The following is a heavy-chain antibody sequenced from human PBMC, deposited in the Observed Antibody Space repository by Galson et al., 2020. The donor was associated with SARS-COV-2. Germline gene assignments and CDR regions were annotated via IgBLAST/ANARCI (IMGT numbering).Heavy chain of an antibody. J-gene: IGHJ3*02. CDR2: ISYDGSNK. CDR1: GFTFSSYA. CDR3: ARDSSGSYYGAFDI. Sequence: GESLKISCAASGFTFSSYAMHWVRQAPGKGPARVAVISYDGSNKYYADSVKGRFTISRDNSKNTLYLQMNSLRAEDTAVYYCARDSSGSYYGAFDIWGQGTMVTVSS. V-gene: IGHV3-30*04. D-gene: IGHD1-26*01.